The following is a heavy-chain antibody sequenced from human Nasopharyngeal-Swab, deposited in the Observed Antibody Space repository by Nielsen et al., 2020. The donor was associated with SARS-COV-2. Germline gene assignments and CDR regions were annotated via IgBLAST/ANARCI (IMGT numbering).Heavy chain of an antibody. Sequence: WIRQPPGKGLEWIGEINHSGSTNYNPSLKSRVTISVDTSKNQFSLKLSSVTAADTAVYYCARGHCSSTSCYPRPFDYWGQGILVTVSS. V-gene: IGHV4-34*01. CDR3: ARGHCSSTSCYPRPFDY. CDR2: INHSGST. J-gene: IGHJ4*02. D-gene: IGHD2-2*01.